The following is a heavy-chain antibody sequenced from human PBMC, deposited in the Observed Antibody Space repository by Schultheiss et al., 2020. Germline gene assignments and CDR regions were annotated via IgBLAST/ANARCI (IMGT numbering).Heavy chain of an antibody. CDR2: IIPIFGTA. D-gene: IGHD2-2*01. CDR1: GGTFSSYA. Sequence: SVKVSCKASGGTFSSYAISWVRQAPGQGLEWMGGIIPIFGTANYAQKFQGRVTITADESTSTAYMELSSLRSEDTAVYYCARERYCSSTSCYRALTNWFDPWGQGTLVTVSS. CDR3: ARERYCSSTSCYRALTNWFDP. J-gene: IGHJ5*02. V-gene: IGHV1-69*13.